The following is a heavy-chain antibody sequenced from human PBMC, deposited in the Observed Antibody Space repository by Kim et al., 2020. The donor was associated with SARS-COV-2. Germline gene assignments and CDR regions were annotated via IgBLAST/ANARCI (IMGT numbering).Heavy chain of an antibody. CDR3: ARDYTYGGNNWFDP. D-gene: IGHD4-17*01. CDR2: IWYDGSNK. V-gene: IGHV3-33*01. CDR1: GFTFSSYG. Sequence: GGSLRLSCAASGFTFSSYGMHWVRQAPGKGLEWVAVIWYDGSNKYYADSVKGRFTISRDNSKNTLYLQMNSLRAEDTAVYYCARDYTYGGNNWFDPWGQGALVTASS. J-gene: IGHJ5*02.